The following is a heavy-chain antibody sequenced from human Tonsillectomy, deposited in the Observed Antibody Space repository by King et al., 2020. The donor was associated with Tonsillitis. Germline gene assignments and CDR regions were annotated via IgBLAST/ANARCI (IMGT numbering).Heavy chain of an antibody. CDR2: ISTSTGNR. J-gene: IGHJ4*02. CDR3: ARDYGDFAAGG. V-gene: IGHV1-18*01. D-gene: IGHD4-17*01. Sequence: QLVQSGVEVKKPGASVKVSCKASGYTFTSYGIPWVRQAPGQGLEWMGWISTSTGNRNYAQKLQGRVTMTTDTSTSTAYMELRSLTSDDTAVYFCARDYGDFAAGGWGQGTLVTVSS. CDR1: GYTFTSYG.